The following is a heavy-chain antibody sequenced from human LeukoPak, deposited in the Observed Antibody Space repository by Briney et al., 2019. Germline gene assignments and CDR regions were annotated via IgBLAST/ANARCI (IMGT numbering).Heavy chain of an antibody. D-gene: IGHD1-26*01. J-gene: IGHJ3*02. CDR1: GFTFTDYG. CDR3: AKVKFIVGAPDAFDI. Sequence: GGSLRLSCAASGFTFTDYGMSWVRQAPGKGLEWVSSINTAGVNTHYADSVKGRFTISRDNSKNTLYLQMNSLRAEDTAVYYCAKVKFIVGAPDAFDIWGQGTMVTVSS. V-gene: IGHV3-23*01. CDR2: INTAGVNT.